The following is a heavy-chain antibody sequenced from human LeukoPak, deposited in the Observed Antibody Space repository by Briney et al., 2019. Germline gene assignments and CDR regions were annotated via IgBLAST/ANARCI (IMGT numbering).Heavy chain of an antibody. V-gene: IGHV1-69*04. J-gene: IGHJ6*02. CDR2: IIPILGIA. Sequence: GASVKVSCMASVGTFSSYAISWVRQAPGQGLEWMGRIIPILGIANYAQKFQGRVTITADKSTSTAYMELSSLRSEDTAVYYCARDPQTIVVVPAAPPYYYYGMDVWGQGTTVTVSS. CDR1: VGTFSSYA. CDR3: ARDPQTIVVVPAAPPYYYYGMDV. D-gene: IGHD2-2*01.